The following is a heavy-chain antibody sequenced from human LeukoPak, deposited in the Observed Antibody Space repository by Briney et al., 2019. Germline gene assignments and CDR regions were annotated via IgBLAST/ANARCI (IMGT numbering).Heavy chain of an antibody. J-gene: IGHJ3*02. D-gene: IGHD3-22*01. Sequence: ASVKVSCKASGGTFSSYGISWVRQAPGQGLEWMGWISVYNGNTNYARKFQGRVTMTTDTSTSTAYMELRSLRSDDTAMYYCARETYYYGSTGYFPDAFDIWGQGTMVTVSS. CDR2: ISVYNGNT. CDR3: ARETYYYGSTGYFPDAFDI. V-gene: IGHV1-18*01. CDR1: GGTFSSYG.